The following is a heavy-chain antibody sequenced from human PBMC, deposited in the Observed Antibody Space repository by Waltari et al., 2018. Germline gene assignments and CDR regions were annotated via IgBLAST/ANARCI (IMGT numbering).Heavy chain of an antibody. D-gene: IGHD2-21*02. J-gene: IGHJ5*02. CDR3: ARDLVATPP. Sequence: EVQLVESGGDLVQPGGSLRLSCAASGFTFSRSWMTWVRQAPGKGLEWVGNIQQNGNEKWYADSVRGRFTISRDNAMNSLYLQMNSLRVEDTAVYYCARDLVATPPWGQGTLVTVSS. V-gene: IGHV3-7*01. CDR2: IQQNGNEK. CDR1: GFTFSRSW.